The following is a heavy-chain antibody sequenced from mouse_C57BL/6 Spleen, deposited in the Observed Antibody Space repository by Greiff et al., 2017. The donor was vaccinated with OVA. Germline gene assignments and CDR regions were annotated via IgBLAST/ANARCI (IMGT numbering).Heavy chain of an antibody. CDR3: ARNAFDGYYAMDY. CDR1: GFSLTSYA. D-gene: IGHD2-3*01. CDR2: IWTGGGT. V-gene: IGHV2-9-1*01. Sequence: VQRVESGPGLVAPSQSLSITCTVSGFSLTSYAISWVRQPPGKGLEWLGVIWTGGGTNYNSALKSRLSISKDNSKSQVFLKMNSLQTDDTARYYCARNAFDGYYAMDYWGQGTSVTVSS. J-gene: IGHJ4*01.